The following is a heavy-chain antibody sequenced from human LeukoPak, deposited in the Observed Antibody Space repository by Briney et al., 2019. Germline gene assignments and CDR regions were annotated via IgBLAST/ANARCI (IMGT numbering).Heavy chain of an antibody. CDR1: EFTFGSYA. CDR2: ITGVGGNT. J-gene: IGHJ4*02. D-gene: IGHD3-16*01. V-gene: IGHV3-23*01. CDR3: ATSMGGGNIDY. Sequence: GGSLRLSCATSEFTFGSYAMTWVRQAPGKGLEWVSGITGVGGNTYYADSVKGRFTISRDSSKNTLYLQLNSLGVDDTAVYYCATSMGGGNIDYWGQGTLVTVSS.